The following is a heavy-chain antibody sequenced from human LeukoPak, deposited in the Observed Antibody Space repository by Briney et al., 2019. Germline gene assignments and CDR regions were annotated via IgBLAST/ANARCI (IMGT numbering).Heavy chain of an antibody. CDR1: GGSFSGYY. D-gene: IGHD2-2*01. CDR3: ARVDIVLVPAALDV. Sequence: PSETLSLTCAVYGGSFSGYYWSWIRQPPGKGLEWIGEINHSGSTNYNPSLKSRVTISVDTSKNQFSLKLSSVTAADTAVYYCARVDIVLVPAALDVWGQGTTVTVSS. J-gene: IGHJ6*02. CDR2: INHSGST. V-gene: IGHV4-34*01.